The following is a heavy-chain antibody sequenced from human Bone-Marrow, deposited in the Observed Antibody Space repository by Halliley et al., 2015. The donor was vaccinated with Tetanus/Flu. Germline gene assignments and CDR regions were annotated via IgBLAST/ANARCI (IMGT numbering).Heavy chain of an antibody. Sequence: SLRLSCTASGFTFGDSSMSWVRQAPGKGLEWVGSIRSKPYGGTTEYAASVKGRFTISRDDSKSIAYLQMNSLQTEDTAVYYCTRGTDFYYDYSSFWGQGSLVTVSS. CDR2: IRSKPYGGTT. CDR1: GFTFGDSS. CDR3: TRGTDFYYDYSSF. V-gene: IGHV3-49*04. J-gene: IGHJ4*02. D-gene: IGHD3-22*01.